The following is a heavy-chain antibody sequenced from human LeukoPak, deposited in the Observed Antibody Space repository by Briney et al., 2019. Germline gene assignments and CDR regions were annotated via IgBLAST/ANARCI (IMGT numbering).Heavy chain of an antibody. Sequence: GASVKVSCKASGYTFTSYGISWVRQAPGQGLEWMGWISAYNGNTNYAQKLQGTVTMTTDTSTSTAYMELRSLRSDDTAVYYCARVGAPTGDWEASDIWGQGTMVTVSS. J-gene: IGHJ3*02. D-gene: IGHD2-21*02. V-gene: IGHV1-18*01. CDR3: ARVGAPTGDWEASDI. CDR1: GYTFTSYG. CDR2: ISAYNGNT.